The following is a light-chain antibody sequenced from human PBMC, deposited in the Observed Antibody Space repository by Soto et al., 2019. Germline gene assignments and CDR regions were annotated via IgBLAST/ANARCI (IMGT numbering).Light chain of an antibody. Sequence: QSVLTQPRSVSGSPGQSVTISCTGTSSDVGRFEYVSWYQQHPGEAPKVVVYDITERPSGVPDRLSGSKSGNTASLTISGLQAEDEADYYCCSYAGIYSYVFGTGTKVTVL. V-gene: IGLV2-11*01. CDR2: DIT. CDR3: CSYAGIYSYV. J-gene: IGLJ1*01. CDR1: SSDVGRFEY.